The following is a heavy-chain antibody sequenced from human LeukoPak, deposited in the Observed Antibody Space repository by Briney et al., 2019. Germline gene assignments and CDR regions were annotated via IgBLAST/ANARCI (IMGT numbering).Heavy chain of an antibody. D-gene: IGHD6-13*01. CDR2: INPKSGST. J-gene: IGHJ4*02. CDR1: AYTFTDYY. V-gene: IGHV1-2*02. Sequence: GASVIVSCKASAYTFTDYYMHWVRQAPGQGLEWMGWINPKSGSTKYAQKFQGRVTMSRDTSISTGYMELSSLRSDDTAVYYCARDEAASPLNSFDYWGQGTLVTVS. CDR3: ARDEAASPLNSFDY.